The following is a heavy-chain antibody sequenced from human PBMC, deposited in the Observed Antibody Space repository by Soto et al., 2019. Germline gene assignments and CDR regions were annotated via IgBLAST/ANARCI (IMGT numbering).Heavy chain of an antibody. V-gene: IGHV1-69*13. J-gene: IGHJ4*02. D-gene: IGHD5-12*01. CDR3: VRVVAIPGYPDN. Sequence: SVKVSCKTCGCTFSSYAISWVRQAPGQGLEWMGGIVPIVDTSTYAQKFQGRVTITADESTSTVYMELSSLRSDDTAVYYCVRVVAIPGYPDNWGQGTLVTVSS. CDR1: GCTFSSYA. CDR2: IVPIVDTS.